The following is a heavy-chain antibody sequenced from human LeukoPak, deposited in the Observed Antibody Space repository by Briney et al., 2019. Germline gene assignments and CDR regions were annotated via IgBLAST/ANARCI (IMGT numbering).Heavy chain of an antibody. D-gene: IGHD4-17*01. CDR1: GGSISSHY. V-gene: IGHV4-59*11. CDR3: ARTYGDYGIYYFDY. CDR2: IYYSGST. Sequence: SETLSLTCTVSGGSISSHYWSWIRQPPGKGLEWIGYIYYSGSTNYNPSLKSRVTISVDTSKNQFSLKLSSVTAADTAVYYCARTYGDYGIYYFDYWGQGTLVTVSS. J-gene: IGHJ4*02.